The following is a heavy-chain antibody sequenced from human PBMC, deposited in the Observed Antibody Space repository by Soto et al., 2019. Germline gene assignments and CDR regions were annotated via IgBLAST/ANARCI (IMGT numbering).Heavy chain of an antibody. Sequence: GGSLRLSCAASEFTFDDYAIHWVRQAPGKGLEWVSVISWNSGIIGYADSVKGRFTISRDNAKNSLYLQMNSLRAEDTALYYCAKARHYGSGSYYSDAFDIWGQGTMVTVSS. D-gene: IGHD3-10*01. J-gene: IGHJ3*02. V-gene: IGHV3-9*01. CDR2: ISWNSGII. CDR3: AKARHYGSGSYYSDAFDI. CDR1: EFTFDDYA.